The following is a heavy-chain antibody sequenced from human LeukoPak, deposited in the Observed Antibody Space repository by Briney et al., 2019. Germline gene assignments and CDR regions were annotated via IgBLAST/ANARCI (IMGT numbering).Heavy chain of an antibody. D-gene: IGHD3-22*01. Sequence: GESLKISCKGSGYSFTSYWIGWVRQMPGKGLEWIGIIYPGDSDTKYSPSFQGQVTISADKSISTAYLQWSSLRASDTAMYYCARCDYDSSGYDFDYWGQGTLVTVSS. J-gene: IGHJ4*02. CDR1: GYSFTSYW. CDR3: ARCDYDSSGYDFDY. CDR2: IYPGDSDT. V-gene: IGHV5-51*01.